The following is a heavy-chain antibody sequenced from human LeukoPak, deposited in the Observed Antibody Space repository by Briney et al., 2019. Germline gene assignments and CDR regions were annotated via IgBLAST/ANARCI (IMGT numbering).Heavy chain of an antibody. D-gene: IGHD2-15*01. J-gene: IGHJ6*02. CDR3: ASEGYCSGGSCYSPHTYYYYGMGV. V-gene: IGHV1-18*01. CDR1: GYTFTSYG. Sequence: GASVKVSCKASGYTFTSYGISWVRQAPGQGLEWMGWISAYNGDTNYAQKLLGRVTMTTDTSTSTAYMELRSLRSDDTAVYYCASEGYCSGGSCYSPHTYYYYGMGVWAKGPRSPSP. CDR2: ISAYNGDT.